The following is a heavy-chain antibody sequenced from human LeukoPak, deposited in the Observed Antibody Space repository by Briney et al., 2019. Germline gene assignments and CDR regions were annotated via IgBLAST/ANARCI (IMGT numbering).Heavy chain of an antibody. CDR1: GFTFNSYW. J-gene: IGHJ4*01. V-gene: IGHV3-7*01. CDR2: IKEDGSEK. D-gene: IGHD3/OR15-3a*01. CDR3: ARGTGWYCDY. Sequence: GSLRLSCAASGFTFNSYWMTWVRQAPGKGLEWVANIKEDGSEKYYVDSVKGRFTISRDSANNSLYLQMNSLRAEDTAVYYCARGTGWYCDYWGQGTLVTVSS.